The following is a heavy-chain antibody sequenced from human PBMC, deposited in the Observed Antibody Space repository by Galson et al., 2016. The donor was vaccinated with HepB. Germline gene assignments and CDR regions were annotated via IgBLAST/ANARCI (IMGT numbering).Heavy chain of an antibody. CDR1: GFPVTDNY. Sequence: SLRLSCAVSGFPVTDNYMSWVRQAPGKGLEWLSVIYSGGTTNYADSLKGRFTISRDNSKNTVYPHRSSLRVEDTAVYYCASSYCTGGSCYFDDWGQGTLLTVSS. D-gene: IGHD2-15*01. J-gene: IGHJ4*02. CDR2: IYSGGTT. CDR3: ASSYCTGGSCYFDD. V-gene: IGHV3-53*01.